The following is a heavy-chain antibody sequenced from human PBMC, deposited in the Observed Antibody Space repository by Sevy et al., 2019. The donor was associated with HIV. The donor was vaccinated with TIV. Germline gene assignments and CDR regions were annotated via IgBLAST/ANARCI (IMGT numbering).Heavy chain of an antibody. CDR1: GYTFTGYY. Sequence: ASVKASCKASGYTFTGYYMHWVRQAPGQGLEWMGWINPNSGGTNYAQKFQGRVTMNRDTSISRAYMELVGLRSDDTAVYYCAGMEDGGYESIDYGGQGTLVTVSS. J-gene: IGHJ4*02. CDR2: INPNSGGT. D-gene: IGHD5-12*01. V-gene: IGHV1-2*02. CDR3: AGMEDGGYESIDY.